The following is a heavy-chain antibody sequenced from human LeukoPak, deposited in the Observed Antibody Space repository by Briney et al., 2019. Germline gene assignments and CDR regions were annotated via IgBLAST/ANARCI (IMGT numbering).Heavy chain of an antibody. CDR3: AKNRFLRWHRGAFDI. V-gene: IGHV3-23*01. CDR1: GFTFSSYA. CDR2: ISSSGGST. D-gene: IGHD3-3*01. J-gene: IGHJ3*02. Sequence: GGSLRLSCAASGFTFSSYAMTWVRQAPGKGLDWVSVISSSGGSTYYADSVKGLFTISRDNSKNTLYLQMNSLSAEDTAVYYCAKNRFLRWHRGAFDIWGRGTILTVSS.